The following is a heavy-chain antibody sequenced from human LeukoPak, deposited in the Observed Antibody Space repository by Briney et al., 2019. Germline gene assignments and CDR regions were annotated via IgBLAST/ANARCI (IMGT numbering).Heavy chain of an antibody. J-gene: IGHJ3*02. CDR2: IGWNSGSI. CDR3: AKDYDSSGSTYAFDI. Sequence: GRSLRLSCAASGFTFDDYAMHWVRQAPGKGLEWVSGIGWNSGSIGYADSVKGRFTISRDNAKNSLYLQMNSLRAEDTALYYCAKDYDSSGSTYAFDIWGQGTMVTVSS. V-gene: IGHV3-9*01. D-gene: IGHD3-22*01. CDR1: GFTFDDYA.